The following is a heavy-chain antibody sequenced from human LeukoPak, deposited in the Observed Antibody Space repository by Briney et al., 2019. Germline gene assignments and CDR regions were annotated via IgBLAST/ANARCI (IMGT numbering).Heavy chain of an antibody. CDR2: MNPNSGNT. CDR1: GYTFTSYD. Sequence: ASVKVSCKASGYTFTSYDINWVRQATGQGLEWMGWMNPNSGNTGYAQKFQGRVTITRNTSISTAYMELSSLRSEDTAVYYCARVTSITYDAFDIWGQGTMVTVSS. CDR3: ARVTSITYDAFDI. V-gene: IGHV1-8*03. D-gene: IGHD3-10*01. J-gene: IGHJ3*02.